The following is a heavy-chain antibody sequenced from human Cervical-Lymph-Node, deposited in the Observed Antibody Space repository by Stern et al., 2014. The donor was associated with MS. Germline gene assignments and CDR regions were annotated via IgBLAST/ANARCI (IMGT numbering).Heavy chain of an antibody. CDR2: IYYSGST. CDR3: ARHGCSGGSCPGYFDY. CDR1: GGSISSYY. J-gene: IGHJ4*02. D-gene: IGHD2-15*01. Sequence: VQLQESGPGLVKPSATLSLTCTVSGGSISSYYWSWIRQPPGKGLEWIGYIYYSGSTNYNPSLKSQFTLSVATPKNQSPLKLSSVTAADTAVYYCARHGCSGGSCPGYFDYWGQGTLVTVSS. V-gene: IGHV4-59*08.